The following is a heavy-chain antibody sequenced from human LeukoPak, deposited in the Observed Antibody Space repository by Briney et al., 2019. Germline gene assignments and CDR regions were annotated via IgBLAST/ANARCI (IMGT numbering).Heavy chain of an antibody. Sequence: SETLSLTCTVSGGSISSYYWSWIRQPPGKGLEWLGYIYYSGSTNYNPSLKSRVTISVDTSKNQFSLKLSSVTAADTAVYYCARGQTNDYGDYGENWFDPWGQGTLVTVSS. V-gene: IGHV4-59*01. CDR3: ARGQTNDYGDYGENWFDP. D-gene: IGHD4-17*01. CDR2: IYYSGST. CDR1: GGSISSYY. J-gene: IGHJ5*02.